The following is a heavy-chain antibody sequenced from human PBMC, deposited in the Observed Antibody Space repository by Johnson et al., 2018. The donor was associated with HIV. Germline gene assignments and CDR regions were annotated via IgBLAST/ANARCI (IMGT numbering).Heavy chain of an antibody. CDR3: ARIAARGAFDI. CDR2: IKQDGSEK. V-gene: IGHV3-7*01. D-gene: IGHD6-13*01. J-gene: IGHJ3*02. CDR1: GFTFSSYW. Sequence: VQLVESGGGVVQPGRSLRLSCAASGFTFSSYWMSWVRQAPGKGLEWVANIKQDGSEKYYVDSVKGRFTISRDNAKNSLNLQMNSLRAGDTAVYYCARIAARGAFDIWGQGTMVTVSS.